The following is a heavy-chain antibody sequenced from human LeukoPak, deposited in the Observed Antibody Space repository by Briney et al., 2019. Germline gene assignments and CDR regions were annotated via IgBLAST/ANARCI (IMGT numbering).Heavy chain of an antibody. D-gene: IGHD1-26*01. CDR2: IRVDGIDK. CDR3: AKDGFGIVGAMTFDY. Sequence: GGSLRLSCAASGFSFHKYGMHWVRQAPGKGLEWVAYIRVDGIDKYYPDSVKGRFTISRDNSKNTLYLQLNSLRAEDTAVYYCAKDGFGIVGAMTFDYWGQGTLATVSS. V-gene: IGHV3-30*02. CDR1: GFSFHKYG. J-gene: IGHJ4*02.